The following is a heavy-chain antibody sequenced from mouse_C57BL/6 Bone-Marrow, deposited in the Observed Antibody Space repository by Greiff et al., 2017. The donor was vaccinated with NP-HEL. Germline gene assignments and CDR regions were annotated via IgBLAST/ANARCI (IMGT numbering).Heavy chain of an antibody. D-gene: IGHD4-1*01. CDR2: IYPSDSET. J-gene: IGHJ3*01. CDR1: GYTFTSYW. V-gene: IGHV1-61*01. Sequence: VQLQQPGAALVRPGSSVKLSCKASGYTFTSYWMDWVKQRPGQGLEWIGNIYPSDSETHYNQKFKDKATLTVDKSSSTAYMQLSSLTSEDAAVYYCARKWANWDVAWFAYWGQGTLVTVSA. CDR3: ARKWANWDVAWFAY.